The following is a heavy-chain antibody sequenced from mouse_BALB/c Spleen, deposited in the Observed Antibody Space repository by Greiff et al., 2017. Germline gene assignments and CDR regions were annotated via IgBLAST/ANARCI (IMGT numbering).Heavy chain of an antibody. Sequence: EVQGVESGGGLVQPGGSRKLSCAASGFTFNTYAMNWVRQAPGKGLEWVARIRSKSNNYATYYADSVKDRFTISRDDSQSMLYLQMNNLKTEDTAMYYCGRLTGTGDYWGQGTSVTVSS. J-gene: IGHJ4*01. V-gene: IGHV10-1*02. CDR1: GFTFNTYA. CDR3: GRLTGTGDY. CDR2: IRSKSNNYAT. D-gene: IGHD4-1*01.